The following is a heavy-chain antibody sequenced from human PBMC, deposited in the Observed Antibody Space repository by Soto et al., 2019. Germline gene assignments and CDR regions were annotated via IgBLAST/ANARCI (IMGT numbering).Heavy chain of an antibody. Sequence: GGSLILSCAASGFTVSSNYMSWVRQAPGKGLEWVSVIYSGGSTYYADSVKGRFTISRDNSKNTLYLQMNSLRAEDTAVYYCARENRMDTGYYYYYYGMDVWGQGTTVTVSS. CDR1: GFTVSSNY. CDR3: ARENRMDTGYYYYYYGMDV. J-gene: IGHJ6*02. V-gene: IGHV3-53*01. CDR2: IYSGGST. D-gene: IGHD5-18*01.